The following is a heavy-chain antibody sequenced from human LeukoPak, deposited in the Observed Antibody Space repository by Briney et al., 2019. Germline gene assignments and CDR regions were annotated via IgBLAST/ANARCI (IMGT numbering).Heavy chain of an antibody. Sequence: ASVKVSCKASGYTLTSYGISWVRQAPGQGLEWMGWISAYNGNTNYAQKLQGRVTMTTDTSTSTAYMELRSLRSDDTAVYYCARMVVAAILPDYWGQGTLVTVSS. D-gene: IGHD2-15*01. CDR3: ARMVVAAILPDY. J-gene: IGHJ4*02. CDR2: ISAYNGNT. CDR1: GYTLTSYG. V-gene: IGHV1-18*01.